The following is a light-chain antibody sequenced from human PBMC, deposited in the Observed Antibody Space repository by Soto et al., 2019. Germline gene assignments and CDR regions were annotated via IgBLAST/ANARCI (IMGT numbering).Light chain of an antibody. J-gene: IGKJ1*01. CDR1: QTISSW. CDR3: QQYTSYSEA. CDR2: KAS. Sequence: DVKSTESPSTLSGSVGDRVTVTCRASQTISSWLAWYQQKPGKAPKLLIYKASTLKSGVPSRFSGSGSGTEFTLTISSLQPDDFATYYCQQYTSYSEAFGQGTKVDIK. V-gene: IGKV1-5*03.